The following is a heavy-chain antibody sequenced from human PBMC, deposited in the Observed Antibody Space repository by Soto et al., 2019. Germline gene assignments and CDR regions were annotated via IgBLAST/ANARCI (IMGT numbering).Heavy chain of an antibody. J-gene: IGHJ5*02. CDR2: IYYSGST. D-gene: IGHD3-10*01. V-gene: IGHV4-39*01. Sequence: QLQLQESGPGLVKPSETLSLTCTVSGGSISSSSYYWGWIRQPPGKGLEWIGSIYYSGSTYYNPSLKGRVTISVDTSKNQFSLKLSSVTAADTAVYYCARQLYYYGSGSRGWFDPWGQGTLVTVSS. CDR1: GGSISSSSYY. CDR3: ARQLYYYGSGSRGWFDP.